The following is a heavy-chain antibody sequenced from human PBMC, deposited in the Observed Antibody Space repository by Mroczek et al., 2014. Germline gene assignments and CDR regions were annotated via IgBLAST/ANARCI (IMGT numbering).Heavy chain of an antibody. V-gene: IGHV3-23*04. CDR2: ISGSGGST. Sequence: QLVQSGGGLGTSLGGPVRLSCAASGFTFSSYAMSWVRQAPGKGLEWVSAISGSGGSTYYADSVKGRFTISRDNSKNTLYLQMNSLRAEDTAVYYCVKGGYSRATTAEFDYWGQGTLVTVSS. CDR3: VKGGYSRATTAEFDY. J-gene: IGHJ4*02. D-gene: IGHD6-13*01. CDR1: GFTFSSYA.